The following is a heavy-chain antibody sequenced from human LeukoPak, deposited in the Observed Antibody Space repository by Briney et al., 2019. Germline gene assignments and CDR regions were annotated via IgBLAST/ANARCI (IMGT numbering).Heavy chain of an antibody. J-gene: IGHJ3*02. CDR3: ARSATGDAFDI. D-gene: IGHD1-1*01. CDR1: GGSISSYY. V-gene: IGHV4-59*01. CDR2: IYYSGST. Sequence: PSETLSLTCTVSGGSISSYYWSWIRQPPGKGLEWIGYIYYSGSTNYNPSLKSRVTISVDTSKNQFSLKLSSVTAADTAVYYCARSATGDAFDIRGQGTMVTVSS.